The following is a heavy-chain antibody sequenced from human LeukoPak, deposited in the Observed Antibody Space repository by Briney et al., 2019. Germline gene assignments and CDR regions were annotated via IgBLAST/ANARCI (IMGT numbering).Heavy chain of an antibody. CDR2: VYYSGSA. V-gene: IGHV4-39*01. CDR1: GDSITTNTYY. J-gene: IGHJ4*02. D-gene: IGHD6-13*01. Sequence: SETLSLTCTVSGDSITTNTYYWGWIRQPPGKGLEWIGSVYYSGSAHYSPSLKSRVTTSVDTSKNQFSLKLSSVTAADTAVYYCARQVAAASGRAFDYWGQGTLVTVSS. CDR3: ARQVAAASGRAFDY.